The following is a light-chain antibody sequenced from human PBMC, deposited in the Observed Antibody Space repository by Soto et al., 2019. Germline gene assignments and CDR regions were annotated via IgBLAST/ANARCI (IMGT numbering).Light chain of an antibody. Sequence: EIVLTQSPVTLSLSPGERATLSCRASQSVSSSSLAWYQQKPGQAPRLLIFGASSRATGIPDRFSGSGSGTDFTLTISRLEPEDFAVYYCQQYAGSSTFGQGTKVDIK. V-gene: IGKV3-20*01. CDR1: QSVSSSS. J-gene: IGKJ1*01. CDR2: GAS. CDR3: QQYAGSST.